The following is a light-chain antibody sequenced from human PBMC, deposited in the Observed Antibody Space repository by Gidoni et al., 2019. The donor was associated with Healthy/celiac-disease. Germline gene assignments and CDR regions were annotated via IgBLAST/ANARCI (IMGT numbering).Light chain of an antibody. J-gene: IGKJ4*01. CDR1: QSVSSIY. V-gene: IGKV3-20*01. Sequence: EIVLTHSPGTLSLSPGERATLSCRASQSVSSIYLAWYQQTPVQAPSILIPGACSRATGIPDRFSGSGSGTDFTLIISRLEPDDFAVFYCQQYCSSLTFGGGTKVEIK. CDR2: GAC. CDR3: QQYCSSLT.